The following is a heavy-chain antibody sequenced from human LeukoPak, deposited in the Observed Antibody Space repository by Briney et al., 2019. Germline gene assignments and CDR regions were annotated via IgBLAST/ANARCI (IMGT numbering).Heavy chain of an antibody. V-gene: IGHV1-69*13. CDR1: GGTFSSYA. CDR2: IIPIFGTA. Sequence: SVKVSCKASGGTFSSYAISWVRQAPGQGLEWMGGIIPIFGTANYAQKFQGRVTITADESTSTAYMELSSLRSEDTAVYYCARSQYYDSSGYYLLYFDYWGQGTLVTVSS. D-gene: IGHD3-22*01. J-gene: IGHJ4*02. CDR3: ARSQYYDSSGYYLLYFDY.